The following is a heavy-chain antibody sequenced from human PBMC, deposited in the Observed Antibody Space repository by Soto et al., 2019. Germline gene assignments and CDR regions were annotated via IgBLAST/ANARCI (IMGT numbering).Heavy chain of an antibody. CDR2: IWYDGSNK. J-gene: IGHJ4*02. CDR3: ARDHSDSYGSPPLIDY. Sequence: QVQLVESGGGVVQPGRSLRLSCAASGFTFSSYGMHWVRQAPGKGLEWVAVIWYDGSNKYYADSVKGRFTISRDNSKNTLYLQMNSLRAEDTAVYYCARDHSDSYGSPPLIDYWGQGTLVTVSS. D-gene: IGHD5-18*01. V-gene: IGHV3-33*01. CDR1: GFTFSSYG.